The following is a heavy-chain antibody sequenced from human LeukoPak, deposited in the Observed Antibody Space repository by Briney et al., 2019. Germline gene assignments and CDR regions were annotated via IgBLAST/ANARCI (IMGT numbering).Heavy chain of an antibody. D-gene: IGHD1-1*01. Sequence: DSVKGRFTISRDTAKNSLYLQMSSLRAEDTAVYYCATERHKDWGQGTLVTVS. V-gene: IGHV3-7*01. J-gene: IGHJ4*02. CDR3: ATERHKD.